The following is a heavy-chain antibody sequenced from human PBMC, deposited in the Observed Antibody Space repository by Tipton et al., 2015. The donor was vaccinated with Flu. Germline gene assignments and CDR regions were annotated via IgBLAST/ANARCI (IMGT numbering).Heavy chain of an antibody. D-gene: IGHD3-10*01. CDR2: SYTSGST. CDR1: GGSVSSFF. J-gene: IGHJ5*02. V-gene: IGHV4-4*07. CDR3: AREKPPFYYTSGDLSGFDP. Sequence: TLSLTCSVSGGSVSSFFWSWIRQPAGKGLEWIGRSYTSGSTKYNPSLKSRVTMSVDTSKNQVSLKLTSVTAADTAVYYCAREKPPFYYTSGDLSGFDPWGPGTLVTVSS.